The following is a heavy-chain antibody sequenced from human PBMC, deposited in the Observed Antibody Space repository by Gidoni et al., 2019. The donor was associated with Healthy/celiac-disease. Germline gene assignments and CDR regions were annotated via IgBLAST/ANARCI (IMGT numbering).Heavy chain of an antibody. CDR3: ARGWAYGDYAFDY. V-gene: IGHV4-39*07. CDR1: GGSISSSSYY. CDR2: IYSSGST. D-gene: IGHD4-17*01. J-gene: IGHJ4*02. Sequence: QLQLQESGPGLVKPSETLSLTCTVSGGSISSSSYYWGWIRQPPGKGLEWIGSIYSSGSTYYNPSLKSRVTISVDTSKNQFSLKLSSVTAADTAVYYCARGWAYGDYAFDYWGQGTLVTVSS.